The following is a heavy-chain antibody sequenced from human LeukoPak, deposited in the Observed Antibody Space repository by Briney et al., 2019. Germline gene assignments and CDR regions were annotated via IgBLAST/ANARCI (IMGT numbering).Heavy chain of an antibody. CDR1: GFTFSSYG. V-gene: IGHV3-30*02. J-gene: IGHJ6*03. D-gene: IGHD6-6*01. CDR3: ARTKQLVRGNYYYYYYMDV. CDR2: IRYDGSNK. Sequence: GGSLRLSCAASGFTFSSYGMHWVRQAPGKGLEWVAFIRYDGSNKYYADSVKGRFTISRDNSKNTLYLQMNSLRAEDTAVYYCARTKQLVRGNYYYYYYMDVWGKGTTVTVSS.